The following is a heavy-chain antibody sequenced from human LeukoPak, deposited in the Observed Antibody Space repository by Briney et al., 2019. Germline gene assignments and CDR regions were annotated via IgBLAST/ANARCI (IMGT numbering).Heavy chain of an antibody. CDR3: AREVPAVGPQEVAN. J-gene: IGHJ4*02. CDR1: GGSISSSSYY. D-gene: IGHD6-19*01. CDR2: IYYSGST. Sequence: PSETLSLTCTVSGGSISSSSYYWGWLRQPPGKGLERIGSIYYSGSTYYNPSLKSRVTISVDTSKNQFSLKLSSVTAADTAVYYCAREVPAVGPQEVANWGQGTLVTVSS. V-gene: IGHV4-39*02.